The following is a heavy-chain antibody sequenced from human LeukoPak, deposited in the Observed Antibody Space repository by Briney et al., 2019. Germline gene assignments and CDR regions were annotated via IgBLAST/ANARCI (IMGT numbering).Heavy chain of an antibody. CDR3: ARVVVTALDWFDP. V-gene: IGHV4-39*01. D-gene: IGHD2-21*02. J-gene: IGHJ5*02. Sequence: SETLSLTCTVSGGSISSSSYYWGWIRQPPGKGLEWIGSIYYSGSTYYNPSLKSRVTISVDTSKNQFSLKPSSVTAADTAVYYCARVVVTALDWFDPWGQGTLVTVSS. CDR1: GGSISSSSYY. CDR2: IYYSGST.